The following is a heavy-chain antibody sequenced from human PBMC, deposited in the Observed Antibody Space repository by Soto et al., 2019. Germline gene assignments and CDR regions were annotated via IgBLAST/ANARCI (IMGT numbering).Heavy chain of an antibody. J-gene: IGHJ6*02. CDR3: AREAAAERNYYGLDV. CDR1: GYIFSRYG. V-gene: IGHV1-18*04. CDR2: ISGYNGNT. Sequence: QVQLVQSGPEVRKPGASVKVSCKGSGYIFSRYGISWVRQAPGQGLEWMAWISGYNGNTKFGERVQGRVNVTTDTSTSTAYMELMSLRSDDTAVYYCAREAAAERNYYGLDVWGQGTTVIVSS. D-gene: IGHD6-13*01.